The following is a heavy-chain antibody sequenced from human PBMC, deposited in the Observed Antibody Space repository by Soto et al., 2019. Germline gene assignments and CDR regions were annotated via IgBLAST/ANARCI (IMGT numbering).Heavy chain of an antibody. CDR2: IYHSGST. J-gene: IGHJ6*02. D-gene: IGHD6-13*01. V-gene: IGHV4-4*02. CDR1: GGSISSSNW. CDR3: ARADSSRRDGMDV. Sequence: SETLSLTCAVSGGSISSSNWWSWVRQPPGKGLEWIGEIYHSGSTNYNPSLKSRVTISVDKSKNQFSLKLSSVTAADTAVYYCARADSSRRDGMDVWGQGTTVTVSS.